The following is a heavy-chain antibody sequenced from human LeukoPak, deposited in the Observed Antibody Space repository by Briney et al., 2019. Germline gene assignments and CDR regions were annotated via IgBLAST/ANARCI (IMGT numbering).Heavy chain of an antibody. CDR2: IYYTGST. CDR1: GGSISSDY. CDR3: ARLCSGSYLWYFDL. J-gene: IGHJ2*01. Sequence: SSETLSLTCTVSGGSISSDYWSWIRQPPGKGLEWIGYIYYTGSTNYNPSLKSRVTISIDTSRKQLSLNLRSVTAADTAVYYCARLCSGSYLWYFDLWGRGTLVTVSS. V-gene: IGHV4-59*08. D-gene: IGHD1-26*01.